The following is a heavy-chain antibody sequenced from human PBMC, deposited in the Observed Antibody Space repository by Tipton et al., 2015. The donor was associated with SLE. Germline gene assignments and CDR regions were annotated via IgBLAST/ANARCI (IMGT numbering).Heavy chain of an antibody. D-gene: IGHD3-22*01. Sequence: TLSLTCTISGDSITNVGYYWSWIRQRPGKGLEWIGSIYYSGNTYYNPSLESRVTISVDTSKNQFSLKLSSVTVADTAVYYCARGPSYYDTTGFFDYWGQGALVTVSS. V-gene: IGHV4-31*03. CDR1: GDSITNVGYY. CDR3: ARGPSYYDTTGFFDY. J-gene: IGHJ4*02. CDR2: IYYSGNT.